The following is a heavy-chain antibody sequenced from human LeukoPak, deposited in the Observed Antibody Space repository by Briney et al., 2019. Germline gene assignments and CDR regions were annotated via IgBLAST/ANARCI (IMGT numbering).Heavy chain of an antibody. D-gene: IGHD3-10*02. Sequence: GGSLRLSCAASGFIFDNFGMSWVRQAPGKGLEWVSYISSSGSTIYYADSVKGRFTISRDNAKNSLYLQMNSLRAEDTAVYYCAELGITMIGGVWGKGTTVTISS. CDR2: ISSSGSTI. CDR1: GFIFDNFG. CDR3: AELGITMIGGV. V-gene: IGHV3-48*04. J-gene: IGHJ6*04.